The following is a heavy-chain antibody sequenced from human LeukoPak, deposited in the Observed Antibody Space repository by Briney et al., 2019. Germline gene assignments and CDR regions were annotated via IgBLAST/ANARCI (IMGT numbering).Heavy chain of an antibody. Sequence: GESLKISCKGSGYSFTSYWIGCVRQMPGKGLEWMGIIYPGDSDTRYSPSFQGQVTISADKSISTAYLQWSSLKASDTAMYYCARQEYCSGGSCYTWFDPWGQGTLVTVSS. D-gene: IGHD2-15*01. V-gene: IGHV5-51*01. CDR3: ARQEYCSGGSCYTWFDP. J-gene: IGHJ5*02. CDR2: IYPGDSDT. CDR1: GYSFTSYW.